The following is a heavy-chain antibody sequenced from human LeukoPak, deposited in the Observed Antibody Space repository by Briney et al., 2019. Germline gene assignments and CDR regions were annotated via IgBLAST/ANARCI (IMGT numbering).Heavy chain of an antibody. CDR3: ARGLGSAIVNHFDY. CDR2: IYYSGST. Sequence: SETLSLTCTVSGGSISSGGYYWSWIRQHPGKGLEWIGYIYYSGSTYYNPSLKSRVTISVDTSKNQFSLKLSSVTAADTAVYYCARGLGSAIVNHFDYWGQGTLVTVSS. CDR1: GGSISSGGYY. J-gene: IGHJ4*02. V-gene: IGHV4-31*03. D-gene: IGHD6-19*01.